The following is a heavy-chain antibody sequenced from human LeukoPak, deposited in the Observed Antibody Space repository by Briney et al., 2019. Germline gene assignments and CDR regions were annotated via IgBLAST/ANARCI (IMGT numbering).Heavy chain of an antibody. V-gene: IGHV3-23*01. Sequence: GGSLRLSRAASGFTVSSYAMSWVRQAPGKGLEWVSTISGSASSTYYAASVKGRFTISRDNSKNTLYLQMNSLRAEDTAVHYCAKAGGGEPDYWGQGTLVTVSS. CDR2: ISGSASST. J-gene: IGHJ4*02. CDR3: AKAGGGEPDY. D-gene: IGHD3-16*01. CDR1: GFTVSSYA.